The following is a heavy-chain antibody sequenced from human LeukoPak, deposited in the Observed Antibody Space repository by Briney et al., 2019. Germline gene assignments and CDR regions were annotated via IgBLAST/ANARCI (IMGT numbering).Heavy chain of an antibody. CDR2: IYSGGST. Sequence: GGSLRLSCAASGFTVSSNYMSWVCQAPGKGLEWVSVIYSGGSTYYADSVKGRFTISRDNSKNTLYLQMNSLRAEDTAVYYCARDPSSGWYYFDYWGQGTLVTVSS. V-gene: IGHV3-66*01. CDR3: ARDPSSGWYYFDY. D-gene: IGHD6-19*01. CDR1: GFTVSSNY. J-gene: IGHJ4*02.